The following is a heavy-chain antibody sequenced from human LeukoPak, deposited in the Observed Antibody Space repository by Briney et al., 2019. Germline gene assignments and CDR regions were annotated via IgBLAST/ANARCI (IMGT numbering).Heavy chain of an antibody. CDR3: VKDRSGSYLDY. CDR2: ISYDGSDK. J-gene: IGHJ4*02. CDR1: GFPFSNYD. V-gene: IGHV3-30*18. Sequence: GGSLRLSFAASGFPFSNYDMHWVRQAAGKGLDGVAVISYDGSDKYYADSVKGRFTISRDNSKNTLYMQMNSLRAEDTAVYYCVKDRSGSYLDYWGEG. D-gene: IGHD1-26*01.